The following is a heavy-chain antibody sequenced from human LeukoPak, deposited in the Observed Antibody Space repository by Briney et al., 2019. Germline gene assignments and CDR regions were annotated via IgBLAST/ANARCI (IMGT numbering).Heavy chain of an antibody. V-gene: IGHV4-34*01. CDR3: ARGCGSGSYSYYFDY. CDR1: GGSFSGYY. D-gene: IGHD3-10*01. CDR2: INHSGST. Sequence: PSETLSLTCAVYGGSFSGYYWSWTRQPPGKGLEWIGEINHSGSTNYNPSLKSRVTISVDTSKNQFSLKLSSVTAADTAVYYCARGCGSGSYSYYFDYWGQGTLVTVSS. J-gene: IGHJ4*02.